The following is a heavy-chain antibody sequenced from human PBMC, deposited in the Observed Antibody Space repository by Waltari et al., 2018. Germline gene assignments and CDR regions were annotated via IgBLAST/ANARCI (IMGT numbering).Heavy chain of an antibody. CDR2: IYYSGST. Sequence: QVQLQESGPGLVKPSETLSLTCTVSGGSISSHYWSWIRQPPGKGLEWIGYIYYSGSTNYNPSLKSRVTISVDTSKNQFSLKLSSVTAADTAVYYCARVSYYGSGSYYFDYWGQGTLVTVSS. J-gene: IGHJ4*02. CDR3: ARVSYYGSGSYYFDY. D-gene: IGHD3-10*01. CDR1: GGSISSHY. V-gene: IGHV4-59*11.